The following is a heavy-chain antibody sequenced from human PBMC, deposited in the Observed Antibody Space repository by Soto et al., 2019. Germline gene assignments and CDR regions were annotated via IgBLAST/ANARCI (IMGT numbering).Heavy chain of an antibody. CDR3: ARGSSSSRWYFDL. D-gene: IGHD6-6*01. Sequence: QVQLVQSGAEVKKPGASVKVSCKASGYTFTGYYMHWVRQAPGQGLEWMGWINPNSGGTNYAQKFQGWVTMTRDTSISTAYMELSRLRSDGTAVYYCARGSSSSRWYFDLWARGTLVTVSS. V-gene: IGHV1-2*04. J-gene: IGHJ2*01. CDR1: GYTFTGYY. CDR2: INPNSGGT.